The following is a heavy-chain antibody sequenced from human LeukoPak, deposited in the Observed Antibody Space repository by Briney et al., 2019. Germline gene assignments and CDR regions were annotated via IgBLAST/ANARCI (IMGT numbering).Heavy chain of an antibody. Sequence: ASVKVSCKASGFTFTAYHIHWVRQARGHGLEWMGWINPNSGGTNYAQKFQGRVTMTRDTSISTAYIDLNRLRPDDTAVYYCARGYCTGDSCCGAWFDPWGRGTLVTVFS. CDR2: INPNSGGT. J-gene: IGHJ5*02. D-gene: IGHD2-15*01. CDR1: GFTFTAYH. V-gene: IGHV1-2*02. CDR3: ARGYCTGDSCCGAWFDP.